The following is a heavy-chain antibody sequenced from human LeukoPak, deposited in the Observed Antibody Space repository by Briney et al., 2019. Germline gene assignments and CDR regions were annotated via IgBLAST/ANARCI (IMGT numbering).Heavy chain of an antibody. J-gene: IGHJ4*02. CDR2: INHSGST. CDR3: ARVRRLRWLHPIDY. Sequence: PSKTLSLTCAVYGGSFSGYYWSWIRQPPGKGLEWIGEINHSGSTNYNPSLKSRVTISVDTSKNQFSLKLSSVTAADTAVYYCARVRRLRWLHPIDYWGQGTPVTVSS. V-gene: IGHV4-34*01. D-gene: IGHD4-17*01. CDR1: GGSFSGYY.